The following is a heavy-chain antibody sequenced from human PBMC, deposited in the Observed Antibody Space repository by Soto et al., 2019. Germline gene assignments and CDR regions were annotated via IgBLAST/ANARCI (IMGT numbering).Heavy chain of an antibody. D-gene: IGHD4-4*01. J-gene: IGHJ2*01. V-gene: IGHV3-30-3*01. Sequence: QVQLVESGGGVVQPGRSLRLSCAASGFTFSSYAMHWVRQAPGKGLEWVAVISYDGSNKYYADSVKGRFTISRDNSKNTLYLKMNSLRAEDTAVDYFASPRWRNDYNWGYFDLWGRGTLVTVS. CDR2: ISYDGSNK. CDR1: GFTFSSYA. CDR3: ASPRWRNDYNWGYFDL.